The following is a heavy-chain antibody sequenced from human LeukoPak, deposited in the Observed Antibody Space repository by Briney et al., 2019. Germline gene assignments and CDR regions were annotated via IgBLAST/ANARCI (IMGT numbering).Heavy chain of an antibody. CDR3: ARGGEVATISFDY. CDR1: GESFSGYY. Sequence: SETLSLTCAVYGESFSGYYWSWIRQPPGKGLERIGSIYYSGSTYYNPSLKSRVTISVDTSKNQFSLKLSSVTAADTAVYYCARGGEVATISFDYWGQGTLVTVSS. CDR2: IYYSGST. V-gene: IGHV4-34*01. J-gene: IGHJ4*02. D-gene: IGHD5-12*01.